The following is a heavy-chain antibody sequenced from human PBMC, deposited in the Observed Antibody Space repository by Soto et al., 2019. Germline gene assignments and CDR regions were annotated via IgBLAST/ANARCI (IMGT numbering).Heavy chain of an antibody. CDR3: ARDGLYYDILTGYYRSSYYYGMDV. D-gene: IGHD3-9*01. CDR2: ISAYNGNT. CDR1: GYTFTSYG. Sequence: QVQLVQSGAEVKKPGASVKVSCKASGYTFTSYGISWVRQAPGHGLEWMGWISAYNGNTNYAQKLQGRVTMTTDTSTSTAYMELRSLRSDDTAVYYCARDGLYYDILTGYYRSSYYYGMDVWGQGTTVTVSS. V-gene: IGHV1-18*01. J-gene: IGHJ6*02.